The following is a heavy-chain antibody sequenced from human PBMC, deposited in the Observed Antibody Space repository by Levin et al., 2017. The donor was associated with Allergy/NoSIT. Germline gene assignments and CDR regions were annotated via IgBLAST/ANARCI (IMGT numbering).Heavy chain of an antibody. V-gene: IGHV3-15*01. CDR1: GFPFTDAW. J-gene: IGHJ4*02. Sequence: GGSLRLSCVPSGFPFTDAWMSWVRQAPGKGLEWVGRIKKKIDGGPADYAAPVKGRFIISRDDSKNTVYLQMNSLKIEDTAVYYCTPGGYTGYDFNYWGQGTLVTVSS. D-gene: IGHD5-12*01. CDR3: TPGGYTGYDFNY. CDR2: IKKKIDGGPA.